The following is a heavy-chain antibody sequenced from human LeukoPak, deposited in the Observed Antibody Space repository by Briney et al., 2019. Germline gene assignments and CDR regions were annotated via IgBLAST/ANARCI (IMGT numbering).Heavy chain of an antibody. V-gene: IGHV3-53*01. CDR2: IHNGGET. J-gene: IGHJ4*02. D-gene: IGHD3-22*01. CDR1: GFTVSSNF. Sequence: GGSLRLSCTASGFTVSSNFMTWVRQAPGKGLEWVSVIHNGGETYYADAVEGRFTISRDNSRNTLYLQMNSLRAEDTAVYYCARPGYDSSGYYPNYFDYWGQGTLVTVSS. CDR3: ARPGYDSSGYYPNYFDY.